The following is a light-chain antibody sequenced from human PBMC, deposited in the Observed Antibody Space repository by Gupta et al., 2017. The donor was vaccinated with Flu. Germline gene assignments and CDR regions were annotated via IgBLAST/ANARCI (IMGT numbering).Light chain of an antibody. J-gene: IGLJ3*02. Sequence: SYVLTQPPSVSVAPGQTARITCGGDNIGTKSVHWYQQKAGQAPVLVVYDNSARPSGIPDRFSCFTSENTATLTTSRAEAGDEADYYYQVWHNSSDYLWVFGGGTKLTVL. CDR2: DNS. CDR1: NIGTKS. V-gene: IGLV3-21*02. CDR3: QVWHNSSDYLWV.